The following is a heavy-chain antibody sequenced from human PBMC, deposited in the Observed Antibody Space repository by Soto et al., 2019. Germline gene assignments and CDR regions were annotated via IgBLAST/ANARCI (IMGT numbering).Heavy chain of an antibody. CDR3: ARGESVVGDY. CDR2: INAGNGNT. Sequence: ASVKVSCKASGYTFTRYALHWVRQAPGQRLEWMAWINAGNGNTKCSQKFRDRVTITRDTSASTAYMEVSSLRSEDTAVYYCARGESVVGDYWGQGTLVTLSS. CDR1: GYTFTRYA. J-gene: IGHJ4*02. D-gene: IGHD2-15*01. V-gene: IGHV1-3*01.